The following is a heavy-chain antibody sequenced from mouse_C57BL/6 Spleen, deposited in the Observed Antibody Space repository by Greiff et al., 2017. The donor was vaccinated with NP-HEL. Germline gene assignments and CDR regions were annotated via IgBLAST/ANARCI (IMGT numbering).Heavy chain of an antibody. CDR1: GYTFTNYW. Sequence: QVQLQQPGAELVKPGASVKLSCKASGYTFTNYWMHWVKQRPGQGLEWIGMIYPNSGSTNDNEKFKSKATLTVDKSSSTAYMQLSSLTSEDSAVYYCASYEGYWGQGTTLTVSS. CDR2: IYPNSGST. V-gene: IGHV1-64*01. CDR3: ASYEGY. D-gene: IGHD1-1*01. J-gene: IGHJ2*01.